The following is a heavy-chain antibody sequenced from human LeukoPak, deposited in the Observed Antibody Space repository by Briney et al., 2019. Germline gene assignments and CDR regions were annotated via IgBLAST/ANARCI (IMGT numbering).Heavy chain of an antibody. J-gene: IGHJ3*02. V-gene: IGHV3-23*01. Sequence: GGSLRLSCAASGFTFSSYAMSWVRQAPGKGLEWVSAISGSGGSTYYADSVKGRFTISRDNSKNTLYLQMNSLRAEDTAVYYCARSWEPWDAFDIWGQGTMVTVSS. CDR2: ISGSGGST. CDR3: ARSWEPWDAFDI. D-gene: IGHD1-26*01. CDR1: GFTFSSYA.